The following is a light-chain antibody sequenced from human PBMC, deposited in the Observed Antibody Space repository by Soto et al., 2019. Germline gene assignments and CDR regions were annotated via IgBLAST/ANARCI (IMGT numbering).Light chain of an antibody. Sequence: EIVLTQSPATLSLFPGERATLSCRASQSVSSYLAWYQQKPGQAPRLLIYDTSIRASGIPARFSGSGSGTDFTLTISSLDPEDFAVYYCQQRSNRPLTFGQGTRLEIK. CDR3: QQRSNRPLT. CDR1: QSVSSY. V-gene: IGKV3-11*01. CDR2: DTS. J-gene: IGKJ5*01.